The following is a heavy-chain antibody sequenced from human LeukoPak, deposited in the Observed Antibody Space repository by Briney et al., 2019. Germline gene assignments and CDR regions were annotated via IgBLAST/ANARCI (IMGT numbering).Heavy chain of an antibody. Sequence: SETLSLTCTVSGGSISSYYWSWIRQPPGKGLEWIGYIYYSGSTSYNPSLKSRVTISVDASKNQFSLKLRSVTAADTAVYYCARYSGSYPHDAFEIWGQGTMVTVSS. J-gene: IGHJ3*02. CDR3: ARYSGSYPHDAFEI. V-gene: IGHV4-59*01. CDR2: IYYSGST. CDR1: GGSISSYY. D-gene: IGHD1-26*01.